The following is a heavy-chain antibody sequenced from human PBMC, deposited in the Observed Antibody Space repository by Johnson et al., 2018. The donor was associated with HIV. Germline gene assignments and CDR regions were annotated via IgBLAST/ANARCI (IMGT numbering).Heavy chain of an antibody. V-gene: IGHV3-30*04. J-gene: IGHJ3*02. D-gene: IGHD6-6*01. CDR1: GFSFSPYA. CDR3: AKSSDEYSSSSDAFDI. CDR2: ISHDGTNT. Sequence: QVQLVESGGGVVQPGRSLRLSCAASGFSFSPYALHWVRQTPGKGLEWVEVISHDGTNTYYADSVRGRFTISRDNSKNTLYLQLNSLRAEDTAVYYFAKSSDEYSSSSDAFDIWGQGTMVTVSS.